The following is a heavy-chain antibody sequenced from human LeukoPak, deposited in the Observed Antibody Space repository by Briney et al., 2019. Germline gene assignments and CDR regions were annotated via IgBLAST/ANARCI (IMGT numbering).Heavy chain of an antibody. CDR2: IRIKAYGGTT. Sequence: PGGSLRLSCTASGFTFGDYAVSWVRQAPGKGLEWVGFIRIKAYGGTTEYAASVKGRFIISRDDSNSIPYLQMNSLNTEDTAVYYCTRDRRGDYPHFDYWGQGTLVTVSS. V-gene: IGHV3-49*04. CDR1: GFTFGDYA. D-gene: IGHD4-17*01. J-gene: IGHJ4*02. CDR3: TRDRRGDYPHFDY.